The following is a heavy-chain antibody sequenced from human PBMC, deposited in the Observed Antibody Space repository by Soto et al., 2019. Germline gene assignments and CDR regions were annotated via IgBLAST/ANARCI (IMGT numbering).Heavy chain of an antibody. V-gene: IGHV3-23*01. CDR3: AKAFYREEDGYNSFDY. CDR2: ISGRGDST. Sequence: GGSLRLSCAASRLTFSRYAMSWVRQAPGKGLEWVSGISGRGDSTYYADSVKGRFTISRDNSNNTLFLQMNNLRAEDTAVYYCAKAFYREEDGYNSFDYWGQGTLVTVSS. J-gene: IGHJ4*02. CDR1: RLTFSRYA. D-gene: IGHD5-12*01.